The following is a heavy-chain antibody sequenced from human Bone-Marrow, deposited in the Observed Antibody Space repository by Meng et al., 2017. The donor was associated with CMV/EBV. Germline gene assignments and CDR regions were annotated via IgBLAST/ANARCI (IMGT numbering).Heavy chain of an antibody. Sequence: GESLKISWAASGFTFSSYSMNWVRQAPGKGLEWVSSISSSSSYIYYADSVKGRFTISRDNAKNSLYLQMNSLRAEDTAVYYCARYCSSTSCYRVFDYWGQGTLVTVSS. V-gene: IGHV3-21*01. CDR3: ARYCSSTSCYRVFDY. D-gene: IGHD2-2*02. J-gene: IGHJ4*02. CDR2: ISSSSSYI. CDR1: GFTFSSYS.